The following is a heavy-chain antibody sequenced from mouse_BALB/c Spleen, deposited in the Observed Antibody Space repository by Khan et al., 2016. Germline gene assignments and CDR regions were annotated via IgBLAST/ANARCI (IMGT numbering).Heavy chain of an antibody. V-gene: IGHV1-66*01. D-gene: IGHD2-1*01. CDR3: ARGFGNPAWFAY. CDR1: GYSFTNYY. J-gene: IGHJ3*01. Sequence: QVQLQQPGPELVKPGASVKISCKASGYSFTNYYIHWVKQRPGQKLEWIGWIFPGSNSSTFNEKFKGKATLTADTSSSTAYMQLSSLTSEDSAVYFCARGFGNPAWFAYWGQGTLVTVSA. CDR2: IFPGSNSS.